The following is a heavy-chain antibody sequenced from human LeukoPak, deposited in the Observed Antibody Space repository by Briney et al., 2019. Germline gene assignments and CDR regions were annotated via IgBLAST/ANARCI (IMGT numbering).Heavy chain of an antibody. CDR3: AKDRRSDYDFWSGYLVGYGMDV. J-gene: IGHJ6*02. CDR1: GFTFSSYA. Sequence: GGSLRLSCAASGFTFSSYAMGWVRQAPGKGLEWVSAISGSGGSTYYADSVKGRFTISRDNSKNTLYLQMNSLRAEDTAVYYCAKDRRSDYDFWSGYLVGYGMDVWGQGTTVTVSS. D-gene: IGHD3-3*01. CDR2: ISGSGGST. V-gene: IGHV3-23*01.